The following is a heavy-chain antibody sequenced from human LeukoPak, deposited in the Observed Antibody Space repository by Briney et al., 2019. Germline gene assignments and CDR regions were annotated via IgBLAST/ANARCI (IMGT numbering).Heavy chain of an antibody. J-gene: IGHJ4*02. CDR3: AKDPEEVGATLTVDY. CDR2: VNNDGSSA. Sequence: GGSLRLSCDASGFTFSNWWMHWVRQAPGKGLVWVSYVNNDGSSATYADSVRGRFTISRDNAKNTVYLQMNSLRAEDTAVYYCAKDPEEVGATLTVDYWGQGTLVTVSS. CDR1: GFTFSNWW. D-gene: IGHD1-26*01. V-gene: IGHV3-74*01.